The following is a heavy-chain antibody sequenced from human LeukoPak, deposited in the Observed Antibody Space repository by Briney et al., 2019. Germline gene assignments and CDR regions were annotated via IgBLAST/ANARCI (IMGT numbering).Heavy chain of an antibody. J-gene: IGHJ4*02. CDR2: IKSKTDGGTT. CDR3: TRPEYYGSGSYYDY. D-gene: IGHD3-10*01. Sequence: GGSLRLSCAASGFTFSNAWMSWVRQAPGKELEWVGRIKSKTDGGTTDYAAPVKGRFTISRDDSKNTLYLQMNSLKTEDTAVYYCTRPEYYGSGSYYDYWGQGTLVTVSS. CDR1: GFTFSNAW. V-gene: IGHV3-15*01.